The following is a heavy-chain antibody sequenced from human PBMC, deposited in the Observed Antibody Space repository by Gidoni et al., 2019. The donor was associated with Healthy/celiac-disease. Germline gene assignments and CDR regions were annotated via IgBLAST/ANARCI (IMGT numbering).Heavy chain of an antibody. CDR3: TTGPFNWNDHYFDY. V-gene: IGHV3-15*01. D-gene: IGHD1-20*01. J-gene: IGHJ4*02. Sequence: EVQLVESGGGLVKPGGSLRLSCAASGFTFSNAWMSWVRQAPGKGLEWVGRIKSKTDGGTTDYAAPVKGRVTISRDDSKNTLYLQMNSLKTEDTAVYYCTTGPFNWNDHYFDYWGQGTLVTVSS. CDR1: GFTFSNAW. CDR2: IKSKTDGGTT.